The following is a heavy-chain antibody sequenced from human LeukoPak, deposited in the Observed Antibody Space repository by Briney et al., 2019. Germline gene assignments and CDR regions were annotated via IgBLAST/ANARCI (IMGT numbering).Heavy chain of an antibody. Sequence: GGSLRLSCAASGFTFSSYGMHWVRQAPGKGLEWVSFIRYDGSNEYYADSVRGRFTISRDSSKNTLYLQMNSLRAEDTAVYYCAKRRHYYDNSGPSDYWGQGTLVTVSS. D-gene: IGHD3-22*01. J-gene: IGHJ4*02. V-gene: IGHV3-30*02. CDR2: IRYDGSNE. CDR3: AKRRHYYDNSGPSDY. CDR1: GFTFSSYG.